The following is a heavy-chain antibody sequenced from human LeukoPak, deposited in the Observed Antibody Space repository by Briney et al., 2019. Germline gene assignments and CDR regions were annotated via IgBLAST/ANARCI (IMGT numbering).Heavy chain of an antibody. V-gene: IGHV3-23*01. CDR1: GFTFSSYA. CDR3: ASRVPDETYLAVFDY. CDR2: ISGSGGST. J-gene: IGHJ4*02. D-gene: IGHD3-10*02. Sequence: GGSLRLSCAASGFTFSSYAMSWVRQAPGKGLEWVSAISGSGGSTYYADSVKGRFTISRDNSKNTLYLQMNYLRAEDTAIYYCASRVPDETYLAVFDYWGQGTLVTVSS.